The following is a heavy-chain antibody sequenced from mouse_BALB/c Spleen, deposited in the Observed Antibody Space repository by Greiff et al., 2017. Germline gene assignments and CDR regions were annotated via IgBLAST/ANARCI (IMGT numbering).Heavy chain of an antibody. CDR3: ARDRDGYPFDY. CDR1: GFTFSSYG. J-gene: IGHJ2*01. Sequence: EVKLMESGGGLVQPGGSLKLSCAASGFTFSSYGMSWVRQTPDKRLELVATINSNGGSTYYPDSVKGRFTISRDNAKNTLYLQMSSLKSEDTAMYYCARDRDGYPFDYWGQGTTLTVSS. D-gene: IGHD2-3*01. CDR2: INSNGGST. V-gene: IGHV5-6-3*01.